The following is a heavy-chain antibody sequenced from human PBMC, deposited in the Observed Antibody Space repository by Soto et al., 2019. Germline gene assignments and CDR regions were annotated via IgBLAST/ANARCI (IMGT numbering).Heavy chain of an antibody. J-gene: IGHJ4*02. CDR2: INHSGST. CDR1: GGSFSGYY. CDR3: ARGSGSYSLDY. Sequence: QVQLQQWGAGLLKPSETLSLTCAVYGGSFSGYYWSWIRQPPGKGLEWIGEINHSGSTNYNPSLQSRVTISVDTSKNQFSLKLSSVTAADTAVYYCARGSGSYSLDYWGQGTLVTVSS. D-gene: IGHD3-10*01. V-gene: IGHV4-34*01.